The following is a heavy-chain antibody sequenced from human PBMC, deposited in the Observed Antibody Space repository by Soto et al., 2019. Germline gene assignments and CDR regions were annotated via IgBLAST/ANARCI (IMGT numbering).Heavy chain of an antibody. CDR1: GFTFSSYA. CDR2: ISGSGGTT. V-gene: IGHV3-23*01. J-gene: IGHJ3*02. Sequence: GGSLRLSCAASGFTFSSYAMSWVRPAPGKGLEWVSAISGSGGTTYYADSMKGRFTFSRDNSKNTLYLQMNSLRAEDTAVYYCAKTANGWFSAFDIWGQGTMVTVSS. CDR3: AKTANGWFSAFDI. D-gene: IGHD6-19*01.